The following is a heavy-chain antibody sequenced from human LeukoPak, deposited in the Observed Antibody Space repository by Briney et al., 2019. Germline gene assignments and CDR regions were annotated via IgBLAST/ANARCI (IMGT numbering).Heavy chain of an antibody. CDR3: ARLLDYDSSGYPDTFDI. D-gene: IGHD3-22*01. CDR2: INHSGST. CDR1: GGSFSGYY. V-gene: IGHV4-34*01. Sequence: SETLSLTCAVYGGSFSGYYWSWIRQPPGKGLEWIGEINHSGSTNYNPSLKSRVTISIDTSKSHFSLKLSSLTAADTAVYYCARLLDYDSSGYPDTFDIWGQGTMVTVSS. J-gene: IGHJ3*02.